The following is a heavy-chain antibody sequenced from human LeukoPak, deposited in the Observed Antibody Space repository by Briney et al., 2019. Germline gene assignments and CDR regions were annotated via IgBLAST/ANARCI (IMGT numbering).Heavy chain of an antibody. CDR1: GFTFSNYW. D-gene: IGHD6-6*01. Sequence: GGSLRLSCAVSGFTFSNYWMHWVRQAPGKGLVWVSRISADGGTTAYAEYVEGRFTISRDNARNTLYLEMSSLRAEDTAVYYCARDRSPCWFAPWGQGTQVTVSS. CDR2: ISADGGTT. J-gene: IGHJ5*02. V-gene: IGHV3-74*01. CDR3: ARDRSPCWFAP.